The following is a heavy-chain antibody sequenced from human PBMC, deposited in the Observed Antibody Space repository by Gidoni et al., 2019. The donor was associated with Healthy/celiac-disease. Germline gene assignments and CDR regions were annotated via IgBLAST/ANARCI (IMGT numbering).Heavy chain of an antibody. CDR1: GGSFSCYS. D-gene: IGHD3-3*01. CDR3: ARSNRVPYYDFWSGYYTRMSDYYYYYMDV. Sequence: QVQLQQWGAGLLKPSETLSLTCAVYGGSFSCYSWRWIRQPPGKGQERVGEINHSGSTKYNPALKSRVTISVDTYKKQFSLKLSSVTAADTAVYYCARSNRVPYYDFWSGYYTRMSDYYYYYMDVWGKGTTVTVSS. CDR2: INHSGST. V-gene: IGHV4-34*01. J-gene: IGHJ6*03.